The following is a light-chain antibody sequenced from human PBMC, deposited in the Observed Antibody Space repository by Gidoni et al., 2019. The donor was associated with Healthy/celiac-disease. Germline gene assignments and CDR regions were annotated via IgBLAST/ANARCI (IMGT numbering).Light chain of an antibody. CDR1: QSVSSSY. Sequence: EIVWTQSTGTLSLSPGERATLSCRASQSVSSSYLAWSQQKPGQSPRLLIYGASSMATGIPDRFSGSVSATAFTLPISSLVPADFSVSYCPQYCSSPWGTFGQGTKVEIK. CDR2: GAS. J-gene: IGKJ1*01. V-gene: IGKV3-20*01. CDR3: PQYCSSPWGT.